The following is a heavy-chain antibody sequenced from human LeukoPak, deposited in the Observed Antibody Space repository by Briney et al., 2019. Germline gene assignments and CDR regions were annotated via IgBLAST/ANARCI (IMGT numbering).Heavy chain of an antibody. CDR1: GFTFNTYA. CDR2: FSGRGGGT. J-gene: IGHJ4*02. V-gene: IGHV3-23*01. Sequence: GGSLRLSCAASGFTFNTYAMSWVRQAPGKGLEWVSAFSGRGGGTYYADSVKGRFTISRDNSKNTLYLQMNSLRVDDTAVYYCAKALFDGTANYFDYWGQGTLVTVSS. D-gene: IGHD1-1*01. CDR3: AKALFDGTANYFDY.